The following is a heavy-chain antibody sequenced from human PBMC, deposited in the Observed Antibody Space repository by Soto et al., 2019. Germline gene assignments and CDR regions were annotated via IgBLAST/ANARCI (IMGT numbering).Heavy chain of an antibody. CDR2: IYYSGST. CDR3: ARDIRHSGSYYFDY. J-gene: IGHJ4*02. V-gene: IGHV4-59*01. D-gene: IGHD1-26*01. Sequence: ASETLSLTCTVSGGSISSYYWSWIRRPPGKGLEWIGYIYYSGSTNYNPSLKSRVTISVDTSKNQFSLKLSSVTAADTAVYYCARDIRHSGSYYFDYWGQGTLVTVSS. CDR1: GGSISSYY.